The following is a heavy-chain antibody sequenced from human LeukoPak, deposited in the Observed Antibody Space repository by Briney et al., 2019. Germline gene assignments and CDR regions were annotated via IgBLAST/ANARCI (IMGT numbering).Heavy chain of an antibody. J-gene: IGHJ6*03. CDR2: IYYSAST. Sequence: SETLSLTCTVSGGSISSYYWSWIRQPPGKGLEWIGYIYYSASTNYNPSLKSRVTISVDTSKNQFSLKLSSVTAADTAVYYCARERSRYCSSTSCYGDYYYYMDVWGKGTTVTVSS. CDR3: ARERSRYCSSTSCYGDYYYYMDV. D-gene: IGHD2-2*01. V-gene: IGHV4-59*01. CDR1: GGSISSYY.